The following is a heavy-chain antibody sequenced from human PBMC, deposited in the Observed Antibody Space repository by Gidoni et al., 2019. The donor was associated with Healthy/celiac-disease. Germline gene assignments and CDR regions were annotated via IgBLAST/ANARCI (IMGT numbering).Heavy chain of an antibody. V-gene: IGHV3-23*01. J-gene: IGHJ4*02. CDR3: AKDRSGSLGVYFDY. CDR2: ISGGGGST. D-gene: IGHD3-16*01. CDR1: GFTFSSYA. Sequence: EVQLLESGGGWVQPGGPLRLSCAASGFTFSSYAMSGVRQAPGKGLEWVSAISGGGGSTYYADSVKGRFTISRDNSKNTLYLQMNSLRAEDTAVYYCAKDRSGSLGVYFDYWGQGTLVTVSS.